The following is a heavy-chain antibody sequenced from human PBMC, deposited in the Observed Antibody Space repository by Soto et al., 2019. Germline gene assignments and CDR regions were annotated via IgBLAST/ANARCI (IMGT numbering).Heavy chain of an antibody. V-gene: IGHV4-34*01. CDR1: GGSFSGYY. J-gene: IGHJ4*02. CDR2: ITHSGGT. D-gene: IGHD3-10*01. CDR3: ASYASGSPGY. Sequence: QVQLQQWGAGLLKPSETLSLTCAVYGGSFSGYYWSWIRQPPGKGLEWIGEITHSGGTSYNPSLKSRVTISRDTSKKQFYLKLTSVTAADTAVYYCASYASGSPGYWGQGTLVTVSS.